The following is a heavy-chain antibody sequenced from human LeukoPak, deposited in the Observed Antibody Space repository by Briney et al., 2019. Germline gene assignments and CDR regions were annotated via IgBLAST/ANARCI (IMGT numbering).Heavy chain of an antibody. V-gene: IGHV3-7*01. J-gene: IGHJ4*02. CDR3: ARDSAGNDY. CDR2: IKQDGSEK. Sequence: PGGSLRLSCAASGFTFSTYWMSWVHQAPGKGLEWVANIKQDGSEKYYVDSVKGRSTISRDNAKDSLYLQMNSLRAEDTAMYYCARDSAGNDYWGQGTLVTVSS. CDR1: GFTFSTYW. D-gene: IGHD6-13*01.